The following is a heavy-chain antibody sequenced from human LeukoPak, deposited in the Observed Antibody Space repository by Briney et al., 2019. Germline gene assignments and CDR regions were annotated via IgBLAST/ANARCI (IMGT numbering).Heavy chain of an antibody. Sequence: GGSLRLSRAASGFTFSSYAMHWVRPAPGKGLEYVSAISSNGGSTYYANSVRGRFTISRDNSKNTLYLQMGSLRAEDMAVYYCASPGAYYWGQGTLVTVSS. CDR3: ASPGAYY. J-gene: IGHJ4*02. CDR1: GFTFSSYA. CDR2: ISSNGGST. V-gene: IGHV3-64*01.